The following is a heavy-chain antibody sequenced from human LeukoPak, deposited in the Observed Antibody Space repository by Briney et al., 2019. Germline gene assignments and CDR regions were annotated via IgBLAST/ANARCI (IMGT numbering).Heavy chain of an antibody. Sequence: GGSLRLSCVASGFSIRSHWMSWVRQAPGKGLEWVASLKEDVSARNLVDSVKGRFTISRDNAKNTLYLQMNSLRAEDTAVYYYARVGRSAYYFDYWGQGTLVTVSS. CDR2: LKEDVSAR. J-gene: IGHJ4*02. CDR1: GFSIRSHW. V-gene: IGHV3-7*01. CDR3: ARVGRSAYYFDY.